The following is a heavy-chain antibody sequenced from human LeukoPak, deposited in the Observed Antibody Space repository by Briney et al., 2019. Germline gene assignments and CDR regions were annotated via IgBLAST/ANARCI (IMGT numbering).Heavy chain of an antibody. CDR1: GFTFSSYE. J-gene: IGHJ4*02. CDR2: ISNSGDAI. V-gene: IGHV3-48*03. CDR3: ARGLPSAPGVGDY. Sequence: GGSLRLSCVASGFTFSSYEMDWVRQAPGKGLEWISYISNSGDAIYYADSVKGRFTISRDNAKDSLYLQINSLRAEDTAVYYCARGLPSAPGVGDYWGQGTLVTVSS. D-gene: IGHD5/OR15-5a*01.